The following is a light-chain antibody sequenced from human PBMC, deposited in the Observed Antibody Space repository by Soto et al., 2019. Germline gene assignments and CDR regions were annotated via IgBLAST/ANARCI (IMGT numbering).Light chain of an antibody. V-gene: IGKV3D-20*02. Sequence: EIVLTQSPGTLCLSPGQRATLSCRASQGVSSSYLAWYQQKPGQAPRRLIYGASSRATGSPDRFSGSGSGTDFTLTISRLEPEDFAVYYCQKRSNWPLTCGGGTKVDIK. CDR3: QKRSNWPLT. CDR2: GAS. CDR1: QGVSSSY. J-gene: IGKJ4*01.